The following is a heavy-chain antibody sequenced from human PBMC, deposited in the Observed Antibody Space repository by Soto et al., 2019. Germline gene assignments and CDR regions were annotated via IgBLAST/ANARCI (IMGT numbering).Heavy chain of an antibody. J-gene: IGHJ5*02. V-gene: IGHV5-51*01. Sequence: GESLKISCQGSGYKFSNYWLAWLRQKPGKGLEWIGLIYPGDADTKYNPSFQGHLTISADKSTNSAYLHWANLRRWDIAIYYCARLKPAAHWAATCGSWGLGTLVTDSS. CDR2: IYPGDADT. D-gene: IGHD2-2*01. CDR3: ARLKPAAHWAATCGS. CDR1: GYKFSNYW.